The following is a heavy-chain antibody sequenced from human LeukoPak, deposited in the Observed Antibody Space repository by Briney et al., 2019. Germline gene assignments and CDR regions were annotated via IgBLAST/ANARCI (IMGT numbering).Heavy chain of an antibody. V-gene: IGHV3-23*01. CDR2: INDSGSTT. CDR1: GFTFSSYA. CDR3: AKDLELDY. Sequence: GGSLRLSCAASGFTFSSYAMSWVRQAPGKGLEWVSIINDSGSTTDYADSVKGRFTISRDNSKNTLYLQMNSLRVEDTAMYYCAKDLELDYWAREPWSPSPQ. J-gene: IGHJ4*02.